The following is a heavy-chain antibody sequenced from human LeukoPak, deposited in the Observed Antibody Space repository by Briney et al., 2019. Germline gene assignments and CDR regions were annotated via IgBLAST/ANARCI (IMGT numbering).Heavy chain of an antibody. D-gene: IGHD3-10*01. Sequence: PGGSLRLSCAASGFTFSSYAMCWVRQAPGKGLEWVSAISGSGGSTYYADSVKGRFTISRDNSKNTLYLQMNSLRAEDTAVYYCAKEGPLPGFGELLAYFDYWGQGTLVTVSS. CDR2: ISGSGGST. CDR3: AKEGPLPGFGELLAYFDY. J-gene: IGHJ4*02. CDR1: GFTFSSYA. V-gene: IGHV3-23*01.